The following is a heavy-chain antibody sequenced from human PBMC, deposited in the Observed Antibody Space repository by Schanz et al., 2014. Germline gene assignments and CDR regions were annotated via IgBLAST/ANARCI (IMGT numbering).Heavy chain of an antibody. CDR3: AKDHFGHYDSSGCSGCYYYGMDV. CDR2: ISYDGRNK. J-gene: IGHJ6*02. V-gene: IGHV3-30*18. Sequence: QVQLVESGGGVVQPGTSLRLSCAGSGFTFSGFGMHWVRQAPGKGLEWVAVISYDGRNKYYADSVKGRFTTSRDTSKNTVYLQMNSLRGEDTAVYYCAKDHFGHYDSSGCSGCYYYGMDVWGQGTTVTVSS. CDR1: GFTFSGFG. D-gene: IGHD3-22*01.